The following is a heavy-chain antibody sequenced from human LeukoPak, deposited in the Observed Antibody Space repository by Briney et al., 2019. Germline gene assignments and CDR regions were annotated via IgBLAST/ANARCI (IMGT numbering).Heavy chain of an antibody. CDR2: INRGGDT. Sequence: SETLSLTCAVYGGSFSGYCWTWIRQPPGKGLEWIGEINRGGDTNYNPSLKSRVTISVDTSKTQVSLKLSSVTAADTAVYYCARGVGSGSYFFNWGQGTLVTVSS. J-gene: IGHJ4*02. CDR3: ARGVGSGSYFFN. D-gene: IGHD1-26*01. V-gene: IGHV4-34*01. CDR1: GGSFSGYC.